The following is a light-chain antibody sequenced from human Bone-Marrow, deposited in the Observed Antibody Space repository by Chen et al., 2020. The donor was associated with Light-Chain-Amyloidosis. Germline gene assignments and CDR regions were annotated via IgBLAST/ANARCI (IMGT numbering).Light chain of an antibody. V-gene: IGLV2-14*01. J-gene: IGLJ1*01. CDR3: SSYAIANTLV. CDR1: SSDVGGDNH. CDR2: EVT. Sequence: QSALTQPASVSGSPGQSITIPCTGTSSDVGGDNHVSWYQQHPDKAPTLMIYEVTNRPSWVPARFSGSKSDNTASLTISGLQTEDEADYFCSSYAIANTLVFGSGTRVNVL.